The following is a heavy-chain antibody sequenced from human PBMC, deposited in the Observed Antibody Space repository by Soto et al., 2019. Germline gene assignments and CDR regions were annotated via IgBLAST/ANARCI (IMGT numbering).Heavy chain of an antibody. J-gene: IGHJ6*02. CDR1: GYSFNRYY. CDR3: AREGFDYVLPHGMDV. Sequence: ASVKVSCKASGYSFNRYYMHWMRQAPGQGLEWMGIINPTGGATTYAQKFKGIFTMTGDPSTTTVYMELRSRRPEDTAVYFCAREGFDYVLPHGMDVLGQGTTVTVSS. CDR2: INPTGGAT. V-gene: IGHV1-46*02. D-gene: IGHD3-16*01.